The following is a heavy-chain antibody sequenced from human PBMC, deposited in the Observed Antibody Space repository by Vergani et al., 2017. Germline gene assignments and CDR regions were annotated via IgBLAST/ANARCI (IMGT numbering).Heavy chain of an antibody. CDR3: ARDRSPAFDVWSGYLPPFHH. CDR1: GYTFINYG. CDR2: ISPYNGNT. Sequence: QIQLEQSGPEVKKPGASVKVSCKASGYTFINYGLTWVRQAPGQGLEWMGWISPYNGNTNFAQTVQDRVTLTTDTATNTAYMKLGSLESDDTAVYYCARDRSPAFDVWSGYLPPFHHWGQGTQVTVSS. D-gene: IGHD3-3*01. J-gene: IGHJ4*01. V-gene: IGHV1-18*01.